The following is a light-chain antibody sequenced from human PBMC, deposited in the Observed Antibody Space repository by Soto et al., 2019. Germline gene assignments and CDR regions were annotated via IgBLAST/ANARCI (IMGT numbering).Light chain of an antibody. J-gene: IGKJ4*01. CDR3: QQYDNLLT. CDR2: DAS. CDR1: KDISNY. V-gene: IGKV1-33*01. Sequence: DIQMTQSPSSLSASVGDRVTITCQASKDISNYLNGYQQKPGKAPKLLIYDASNLETGVPSRFSGSGSGTDFTFTISSLQPEDIATYYCQQYDNLLTFGGGTKVEIK.